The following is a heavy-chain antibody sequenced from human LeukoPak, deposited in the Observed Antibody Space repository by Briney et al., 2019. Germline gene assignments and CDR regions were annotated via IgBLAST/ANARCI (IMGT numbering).Heavy chain of an antibody. CDR2: IYENGGTT. CDR3: AKDFRIGYSAHFDY. CDR1: GFTFRSHA. D-gene: IGHD2-21*01. J-gene: IGHJ4*02. V-gene: IGHV3-23*01. Sequence: PGGSLRLSCVGSGFTFRSHAMSWVRQAPEKGLEFVSGIYENGGTTYYADSVKGRFSISRDNFKNTLYLQMDSLRGEDTAVYYCAKDFRIGYSAHFDYWGQGALVTVSS.